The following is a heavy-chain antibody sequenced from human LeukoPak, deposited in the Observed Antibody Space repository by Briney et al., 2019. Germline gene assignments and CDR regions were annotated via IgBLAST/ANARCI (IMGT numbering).Heavy chain of an antibody. CDR2: IYSGGST. CDR1: GFTVSSNY. Sequence: GGSLRLSCAASGFTVSSNYMSWVRQAPGKGLEWVSVIYSGGSTYYADSVKGRFTISRDNSKNTLYLQMNSLRAEDTAVYYCAKDHCSGGSCYPYYYYMDVWGKGTTVTVSS. D-gene: IGHD2-15*01. V-gene: IGHV3-66*01. CDR3: AKDHCSGGSCYPYYYYMDV. J-gene: IGHJ6*03.